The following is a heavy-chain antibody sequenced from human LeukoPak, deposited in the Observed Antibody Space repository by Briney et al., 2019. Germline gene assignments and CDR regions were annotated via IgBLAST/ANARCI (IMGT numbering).Heavy chain of an antibody. Sequence: AGGSLRLSCAVSGFTFANAWMTWVRQAPGKGLEWVSRIKRKNDGGATDYATPVKGRFTISRDDSINTLYLQMNSLKTEDTAVYYCSSSGSRWDYFDYWGQGALVTVSS. D-gene: IGHD6-13*01. V-gene: IGHV3-15*01. CDR3: SSSGSRWDYFDY. CDR2: IKRKNDGGAT. CDR1: GFTFANAW. J-gene: IGHJ4*02.